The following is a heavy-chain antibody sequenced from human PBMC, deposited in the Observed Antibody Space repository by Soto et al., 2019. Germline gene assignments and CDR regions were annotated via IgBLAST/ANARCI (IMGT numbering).Heavy chain of an antibody. CDR1: GGSISSYY. Sequence: QVQLQESGPGLVKPSETLSLTCTVSGGSISSYYWSWIRQPPGKGLEWIGYIYYSGSTSYNPSLKSRVTKSVDTSKNQVSLKLSSVTAGDTAVYYCARESTPYYYGEGAFDIWGQGTMVTVSS. D-gene: IGHD3-10*01. CDR2: IYYSGST. CDR3: ARESTPYYYGEGAFDI. J-gene: IGHJ3*02. V-gene: IGHV4-59*01.